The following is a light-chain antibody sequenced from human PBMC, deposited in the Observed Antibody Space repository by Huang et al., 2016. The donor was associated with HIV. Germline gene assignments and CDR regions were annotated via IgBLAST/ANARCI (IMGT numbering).Light chain of an antibody. J-gene: IGKJ2*01. Sequence: AIRMTQSPSSLSASTGDRVTITCRASQGISSYLAWYQQRPGKAPKLLIYTASTLQSGVPSRFSGSGSGTDFTLTISCLQSEDFATYYCQQYYGHPYTFGQGTKVEIK. CDR2: TAS. CDR1: QGISSY. V-gene: IGKV1-8*01. CDR3: QQYYGHPYT.